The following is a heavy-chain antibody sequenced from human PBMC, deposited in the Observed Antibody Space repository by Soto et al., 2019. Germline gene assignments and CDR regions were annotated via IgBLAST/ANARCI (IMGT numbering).Heavy chain of an antibody. J-gene: IGHJ3*01. CDR2: IYYSGNT. CDR3: PRAEYISLAVDAFDL. Sequence: QERLQEPGPGLLKPSETLSHTWTISGDSIRSPNYYWKWIRQPPRKLLERMGYIYYSGNTDFNPSHISRVTISIDTSSKDFYLYLSSGTTADKAVYYCPRAEYISLAVDAFDLWGQGTLATVSS. V-gene: IGHV4-30-4*01. CDR1: GDSIRSPNYY. D-gene: IGHD3-16*01.